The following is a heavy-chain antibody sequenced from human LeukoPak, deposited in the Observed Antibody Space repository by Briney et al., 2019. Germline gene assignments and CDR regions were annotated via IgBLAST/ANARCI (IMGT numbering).Heavy chain of an antibody. J-gene: IGHJ4*03. CDR3: AIGATISETGYFDF. D-gene: IGHD5-24*01. CDR2: IDHRGDT. CDR1: GGSFSRYY. V-gene: IGHV4-34*01. Sequence: SETLSLTCAVYGGSFSRYYWRWLRQSPGKGLEWIAEIDHRGDTNYNPSVRSRVTISVDTSKNQFSLKVKSLSAADTAVYYCAIGATISETGYFDFWGQGTLVTVSS.